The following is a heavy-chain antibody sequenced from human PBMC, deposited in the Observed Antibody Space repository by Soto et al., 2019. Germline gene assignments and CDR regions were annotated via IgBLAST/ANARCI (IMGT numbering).Heavy chain of an antibody. CDR1: GVSIGSGGDH. J-gene: IGHJ4*02. CDR3: ARRGYFYDSGIYFSRDEYYFDY. D-gene: IGHD3-22*01. V-gene: IGHV4-31*03. CDR2: IYYSGST. Sequence: PSETLSLTCSVSGVSIGSGGDHWSWIRQHPGKGLEWIGYIYYSGSTFYNPSLESRVNISVDTSKNQFSLQLTSVTAADTAVYYCARRGYFYDSGIYFSRDEYYFDYWGQGALVTVSS.